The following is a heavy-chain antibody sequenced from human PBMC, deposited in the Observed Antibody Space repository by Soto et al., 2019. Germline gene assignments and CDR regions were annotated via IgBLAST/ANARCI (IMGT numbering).Heavy chain of an antibody. CDR3: ARHGDGSGSRYNWFDP. CDR1: GGSISSITYY. J-gene: IGHJ5*02. CDR2: IYYSGST. D-gene: IGHD3-10*01. V-gene: IGHV4-39*01. Sequence: SETLSLTCTVSGGSISSITYYWGWIRQPPGKGLEWIGNIYYSGSTYYNPSLKGRVSISVDTSKNQFSLKLSSVTAADTAVYYCARHGDGSGSRYNWFDPWGQGTLVTVSS.